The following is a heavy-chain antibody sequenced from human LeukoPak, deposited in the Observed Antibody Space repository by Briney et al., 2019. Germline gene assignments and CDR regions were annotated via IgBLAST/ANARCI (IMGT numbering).Heavy chain of an antibody. J-gene: IGHJ3*02. Sequence: PSETLSLTCAVSGGPFGTYYWSWIRQPPGKGLEWIGYIFYSGSTKYNPSLKTRVTISVNTSKNEFSLKLNTVAAADTAVYYCARMPRSLGAFDIWGQGTMVTVSS. D-gene: IGHD2-15*01. V-gene: IGHV4-59*01. CDR3: ARMPRSLGAFDI. CDR2: IFYSGST. CDR1: GGPFGTYY.